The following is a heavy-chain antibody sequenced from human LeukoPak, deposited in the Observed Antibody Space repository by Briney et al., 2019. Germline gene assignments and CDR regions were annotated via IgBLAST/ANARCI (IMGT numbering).Heavy chain of an antibody. CDR3: ARHLRVNYYGSGSYAPPNS. J-gene: IGHJ4*02. Sequence: GESLQISCKGSGSRFTSYWISWVRQMPGKGLEWMGRIDPSDSYTNYSPSFQGHVAISADKSISTAYLQWSSLKASDTAMYYCARHLRVNYYGSGSYAPPNSWGQGTLVTVSS. CDR1: GSRFTSYW. D-gene: IGHD3-10*01. CDR2: IDPSDSYT. V-gene: IGHV5-10-1*01.